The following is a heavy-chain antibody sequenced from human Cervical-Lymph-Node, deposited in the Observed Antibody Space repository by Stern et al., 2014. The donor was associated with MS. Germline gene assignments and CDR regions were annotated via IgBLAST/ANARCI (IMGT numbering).Heavy chain of an antibody. Sequence: EVQLVESGGGLVQPGRSLRLSCVASGFTFHDFAMHWVRQAPGQGLEWVSGISWNSGSIGYADSVKGRFTISRDNAKNSLFLQMNSLRAEDTAFYYCAKDGLTYRSSWPGFDYWGQGIPVTVSS. CDR3: AKDGLTYRSSWPGFDY. D-gene: IGHD6-13*01. V-gene: IGHV3-9*01. CDR1: GFTFHDFA. J-gene: IGHJ4*02. CDR2: ISWNSGSI.